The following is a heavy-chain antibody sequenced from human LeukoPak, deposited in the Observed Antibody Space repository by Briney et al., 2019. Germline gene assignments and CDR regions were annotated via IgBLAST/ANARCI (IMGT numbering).Heavy chain of an antibody. CDR3: ARWKPGFRALDI. D-gene: IGHD1-1*01. J-gene: IGHJ3*02. CDR2: IYYSGST. V-gene: IGHV4-39*07. CDR1: GGSIINSSYY. Sequence: PSETLSLTCTVSGGSIINSSYYWGWIRQPPGKGLEWIGSIYYSGSTYYNPSLKSRVTISVDTSKNQFSLKLSSVTAADTAVYYCARWKPGFRALDIWGQGTMVTVSS.